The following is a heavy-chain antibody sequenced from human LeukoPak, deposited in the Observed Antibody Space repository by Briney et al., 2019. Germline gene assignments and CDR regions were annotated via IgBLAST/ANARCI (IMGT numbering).Heavy chain of an antibody. D-gene: IGHD6-6*01. CDR3: AHSSSSEDYFDY. Sequence: GGSLRLSCAASGFTFSSYGMHWVRQAPGKGLEWVAVISYDGSSKYYADSVKGRLTISRDNSKNTLYLQMNSLRAEDTAVYYCAHSSSSEDYFDYWGQGTLVTVSS. CDR2: ISYDGSSK. CDR1: GFTFSSYG. V-gene: IGHV3-30*03. J-gene: IGHJ4*02.